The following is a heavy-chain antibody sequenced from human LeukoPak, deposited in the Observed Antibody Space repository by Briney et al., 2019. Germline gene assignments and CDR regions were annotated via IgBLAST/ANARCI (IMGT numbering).Heavy chain of an antibody. CDR2: INPNSGGT. CDR3: ARDYYYGSGSSYAFDI. CDR1: GGTFTGYY. D-gene: IGHD3-10*01. J-gene: IGHJ3*02. V-gene: IGHV1-2*02. Sequence: ASVLDSCKASGGTFTGYYMHWVRQAPGQGLEWMGWINPNSGGTNYAQKSQGRITMTRDTSISTAYMELSRLRSDDTAVYYCARDYYYGSGSSYAFDIWGQGTVVTVSS.